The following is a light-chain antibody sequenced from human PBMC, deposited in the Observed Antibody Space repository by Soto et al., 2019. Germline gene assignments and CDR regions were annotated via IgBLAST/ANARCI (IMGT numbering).Light chain of an antibody. J-gene: IGLJ1*01. Sequence: TSSDVGGYNYVSWYQQHPGTAPKLLIFDVSNRPSGVSNRFSGSKSGNTASLTISGLQTEDEADYYCSSYTSASTYVFGTGTKVTVL. CDR3: SSYTSASTYV. CDR1: SSDVGGYNY. V-gene: IGLV2-14*03. CDR2: DVS.